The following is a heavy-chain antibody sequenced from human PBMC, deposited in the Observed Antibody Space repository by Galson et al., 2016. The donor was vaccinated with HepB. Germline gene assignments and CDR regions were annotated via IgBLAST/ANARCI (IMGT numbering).Heavy chain of an antibody. CDR1: GGSVSSGSYY. D-gene: IGHD5-12*01. V-gene: IGHV4-61*02. CDR3: ARFPFSGYDGANWIDP. J-gene: IGHJ5*02. Sequence: TLSLTCTVSGGSVSSGSYYWGWIRQPAGRGLEWIGRIYLGGSASYNPSLKSRVTISDDPSKNQFSLKMSSVTAEDTAIYYCARFPFSGYDGANWIDPWGQGALVTVSS. CDR2: IYLGGSA.